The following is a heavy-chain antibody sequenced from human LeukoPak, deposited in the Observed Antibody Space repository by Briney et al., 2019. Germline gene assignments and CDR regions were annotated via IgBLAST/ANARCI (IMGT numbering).Heavy chain of an antibody. CDR1: GFAFDEHG. V-gene: IGHV3-20*04. CDR3: ARAHITSPFYFDY. Sequence: GGSLRLSCTVSGFAFDEHGMSWVRQVPGKGLEWVSGINWSGGSTGYADPLRGRFTISRDNAKNSLYLQMDSLRAEDTALYYCARAHITSPFYFDYWGQGTLVTVSS. J-gene: IGHJ4*02. D-gene: IGHD2-2*01. CDR2: INWSGGST.